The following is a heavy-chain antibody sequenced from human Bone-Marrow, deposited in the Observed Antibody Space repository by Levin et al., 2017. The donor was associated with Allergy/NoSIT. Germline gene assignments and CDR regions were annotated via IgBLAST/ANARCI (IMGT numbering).Heavy chain of an antibody. V-gene: IGHV4-39*01. CDR3: ARQSYSGNDLLFYGLDV. J-gene: IGHJ6*02. CDR1: RVSIRSSGYQ. D-gene: IGHD5-12*01. Sequence: SQTLSLTCTVSRVSIRSSGYQWGWIRQPPGKGLEWIGSSHYLGDTYSNPSLRGRVTISVDTSKNQFSLRLNSVTAADTAVYYCARQSYSGNDLLFYGLDVWGQGTTVTVSS. CDR2: SHYLGDT.